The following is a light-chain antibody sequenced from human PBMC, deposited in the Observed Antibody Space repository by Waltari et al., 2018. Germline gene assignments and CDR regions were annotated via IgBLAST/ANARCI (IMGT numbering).Light chain of an antibody. J-gene: IGKJ4*01. CDR2: DAS. Sequence: EIVLTQSPATLSLSPGERATLSCRASQSVSSYLGWYQQKPGQAPRLLIYDASNRATGIPARFSGSGSGTDFTLTISSLEFEDFAVYYCQQRANWPLTSGGGTKVEIK. CDR3: QQRANWPLT. CDR1: QSVSSY. V-gene: IGKV3-11*01.